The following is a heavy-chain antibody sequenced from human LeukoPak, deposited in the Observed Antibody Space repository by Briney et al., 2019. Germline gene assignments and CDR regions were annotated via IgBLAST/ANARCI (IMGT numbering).Heavy chain of an antibody. CDR1: GFTFNTYA. CDR3: AKGKGSSSSSIDW. Sequence: PGGSLRLSCAASGFTFNTYAMSWVRQAPGKGLEWISAISGSGGSTYYADSVKGRFTISRDNSKNTLYLQIHSLRAEDTAVYYCAKGKGSSSSSIDWRGQGTLVTVSS. CDR2: ISGSGGST. J-gene: IGHJ4*02. D-gene: IGHD3-10*01. V-gene: IGHV3-23*01.